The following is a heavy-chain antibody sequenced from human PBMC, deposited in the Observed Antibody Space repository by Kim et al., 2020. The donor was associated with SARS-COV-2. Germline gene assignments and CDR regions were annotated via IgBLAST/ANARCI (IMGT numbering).Heavy chain of an antibody. CDR2: SSTGI. CDR3: ASGRADY. Sequence: SSTGIFYADSVKGRFTIYSDNAKNALYLQMNSLRDEDTAVYYCASGRADYWGQGTLVTVSS. J-gene: IGHJ4*02. D-gene: IGHD1-26*01. V-gene: IGHV3-48*02.